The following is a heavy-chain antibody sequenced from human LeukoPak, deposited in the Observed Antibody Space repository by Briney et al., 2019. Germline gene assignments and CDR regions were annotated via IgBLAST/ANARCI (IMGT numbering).Heavy chain of an antibody. J-gene: IGHJ4*02. V-gene: IGHV3-30*02. D-gene: IGHD3-16*01. CDR2: IRHDGSIK. CDR3: AKDSLADIDY. CDR1: GLIFSTYA. Sequence: PGGSLSLSCAAPGLIFSTYAMYWFRQAPGKGLEWVAFIRHDGSIKNYADSVKGRSTISRDNSKNTLYLQMNSLRAEDTAVYYCAKDSLADIDYWGQGTLVTVSS.